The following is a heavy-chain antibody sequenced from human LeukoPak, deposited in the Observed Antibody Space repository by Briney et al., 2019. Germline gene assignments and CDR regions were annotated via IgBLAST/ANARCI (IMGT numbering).Heavy chain of an antibody. Sequence: GGSLRLSCAASGFTFSNYDMHWVRQATGKGLEWVSAFHTAGDTHYSGSVKGRFATSRENAKNSFYLQMHKLRAGDTAVYYCARGSCSSSSCYERLNGLDVWGQGTPVTVSS. CDR3: ARGSCSSSSCYERLNGLDV. D-gene: IGHD2-2*01. J-gene: IGHJ6*02. V-gene: IGHV3-13*01. CDR1: GFTFSNYD. CDR2: FHTAGDT.